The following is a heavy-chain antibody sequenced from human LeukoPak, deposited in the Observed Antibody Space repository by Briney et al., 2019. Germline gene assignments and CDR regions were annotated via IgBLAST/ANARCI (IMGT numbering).Heavy chain of an antibody. CDR1: GLTFSSSW. D-gene: IGHD3-22*01. V-gene: IGHV3-7*01. Sequence: GGSLRLSCAVSGLTFSSSWMDWVRQAPGKGLEWVASINPDGNKKYSADSVKGRFTISRDNSKNTLYLQMNSLRAEDTAVYYCAREVSPSLHYYDSSGYPDYWGQGTLVTVSS. J-gene: IGHJ4*02. CDR2: INPDGNKK. CDR3: AREVSPSLHYYDSSGYPDY.